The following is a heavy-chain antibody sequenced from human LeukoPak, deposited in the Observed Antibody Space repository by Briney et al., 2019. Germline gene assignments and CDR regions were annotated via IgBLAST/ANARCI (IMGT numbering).Heavy chain of an antibody. J-gene: IGHJ4*02. CDR3: ARERRIAARPFDY. Sequence: GASVKVSCKASGYNFSSYAISWVRQAPGQGLEWMGRIIPILGIANYAQKFQGRVTITADKSTSTAHMELSSLRSEDTAVYYCARERRIAARPFDYWGQGTLVTVSS. CDR2: IIPILGIA. D-gene: IGHD6-6*01. V-gene: IGHV1-69*04. CDR1: GYNFSSYA.